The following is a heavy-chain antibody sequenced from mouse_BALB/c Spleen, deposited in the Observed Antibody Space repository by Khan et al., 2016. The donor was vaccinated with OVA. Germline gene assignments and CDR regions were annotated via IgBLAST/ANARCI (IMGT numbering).Heavy chain of an antibody. J-gene: IGHJ3*01. CDR1: GFSLTNYG. Sequence: VQLQQPGPGLVQPSQSLSITCTVSGFSLTNYGIHWVRQSPGKGLEWLGLIWSGGSTDYNAAFISRLSISKDNSKSQVFFKMNSLQTNDTAIYYCARRDYYYGRVAWFPYWGQGTLVTVSA. CDR3: ARRDYYYGRVAWFPY. V-gene: IGHV2-2*02. D-gene: IGHD1-1*01. CDR2: IWSGGST.